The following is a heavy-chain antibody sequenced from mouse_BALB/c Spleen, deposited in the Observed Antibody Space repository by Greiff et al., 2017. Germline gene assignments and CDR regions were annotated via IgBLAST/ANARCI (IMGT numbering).Heavy chain of an antibody. CDR3: ARHIDGYYRYYAMDY. CDR1: GFTFSSYT. D-gene: IGHD2-3*01. CDR2: ISNGGGST. Sequence: EVHLVESGGGLVQPGGSLKLSCAASGFTFSSYTMSWVRQTPEKRLEWVAYISNGGGSTYYPDTVKGRFTISRDNAKNTLYLQMSSLKSEDTAMYYCARHIDGYYRYYAMDYWGQGTSVTVSS. J-gene: IGHJ4*01. V-gene: IGHV5-12-2*01.